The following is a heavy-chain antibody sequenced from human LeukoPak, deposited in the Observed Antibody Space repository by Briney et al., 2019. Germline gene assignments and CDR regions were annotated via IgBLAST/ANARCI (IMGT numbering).Heavy chain of an antibody. CDR2: ISSGSSTI. CDR3: ASLVVVTAIQDGYYGMDV. J-gene: IGHJ6*02. V-gene: IGHV3-48*04. Sequence: GGSLRLSCAASGFTFSSYSMNWVRQAPGKGLEWVSYISSGSSTIYYADSVKGRFTISRDNAKKSLYLQMNSLRAEDTAVYYCASLVVVTAIQDGYYGMDVWGQGTTVTVSS. D-gene: IGHD2-21*02. CDR1: GFTFSSYS.